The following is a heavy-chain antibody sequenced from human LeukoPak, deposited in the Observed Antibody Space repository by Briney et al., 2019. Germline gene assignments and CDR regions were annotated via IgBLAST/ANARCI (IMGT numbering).Heavy chain of an antibody. CDR2: IRGSGGIT. D-gene: IGHD2-8*01. Sequence: GGSLRLSCAASGFTFSSYAMSGVRQAPGRGLEWVSAIRGSGGITFYADSVKGRFTISRDNSKNTLYLQMNSLRAEDTAVYYCAKDWQSWSQGYFDYWGQGTLVTVSS. J-gene: IGHJ4*02. V-gene: IGHV3-23*01. CDR3: AKDWQSWSQGYFDY. CDR1: GFTFSSYA.